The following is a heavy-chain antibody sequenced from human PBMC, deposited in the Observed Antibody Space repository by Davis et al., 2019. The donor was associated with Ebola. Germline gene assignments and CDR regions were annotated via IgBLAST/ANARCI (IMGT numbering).Heavy chain of an antibody. Sequence: GESLKISCAASGFTFSSYWMSWVRQAPGKGLEWVANIKQDGSEKYYVDSVKGQFTISRDNAKNSLYLQMNSLRAEDTALYYCAKSLRRYYFDYWGQGTLVTVSS. V-gene: IGHV3-7*03. CDR2: IKQDGSEK. CDR1: GFTFSSYW. CDR3: AKSLRRYYFDY. J-gene: IGHJ4*02.